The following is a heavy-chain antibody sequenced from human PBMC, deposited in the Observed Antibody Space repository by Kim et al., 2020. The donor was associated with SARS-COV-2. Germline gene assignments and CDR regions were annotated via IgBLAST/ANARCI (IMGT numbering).Heavy chain of an antibody. J-gene: IGHJ5*02. D-gene: IGHD6-13*01. Sequence: PARKSRVTRSVDTSKNQFSLKLSSVTAADTAVYYCARGGVYSSSWYWFDPWGQGTLVTVSS. V-gene: IGHV4-34*01. CDR3: ARGGVYSSSWYWFDP.